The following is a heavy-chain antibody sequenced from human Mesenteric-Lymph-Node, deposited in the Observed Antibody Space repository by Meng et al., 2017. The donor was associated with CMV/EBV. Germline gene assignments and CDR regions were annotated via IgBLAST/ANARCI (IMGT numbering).Heavy chain of an antibody. V-gene: IGHV4-34*01. CDR3: ARGRSYYGSGHYFNY. CDR1: CGSFSYYS. Sequence: VSCGSFSYYSWSWIRQPPGRRREWIGEINHGGTVNYNPSLWSRVTMSVDTSKNHVSLKLTSATAADTAVYYCARGRSYYGSGHYFNYWGQGILVTVSS. CDR2: INHGGTV. D-gene: IGHD3-10*01. J-gene: IGHJ4*02.